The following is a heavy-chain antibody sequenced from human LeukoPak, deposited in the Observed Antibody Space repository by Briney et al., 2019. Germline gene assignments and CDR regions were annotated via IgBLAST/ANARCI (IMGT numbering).Heavy chain of an antibody. D-gene: IGHD5-12*01. J-gene: IGHJ4*02. CDR2: ISSSSYI. Sequence: GSLRLSCAASGFTFSDYYMNWVRQAPGKGLEWVSSISSSSYIYYADSVKGRFTISRDNAKNSLYLQMNSLRAEDTAVYYCARDLDIVALEDYWGQGTLVTVSS. V-gene: IGHV3-69-1*01. CDR3: ARDLDIVALEDY. CDR1: GFTFSDYY.